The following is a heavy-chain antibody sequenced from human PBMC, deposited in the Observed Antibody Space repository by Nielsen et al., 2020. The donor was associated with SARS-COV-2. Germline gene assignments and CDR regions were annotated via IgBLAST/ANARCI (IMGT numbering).Heavy chain of an antibody. D-gene: IGHD1-26*01. CDR1: GFTFSSYG. CDR2: IWYDGSNK. Sequence: GALRLSCAASGFTFSSYGMHWVRQAPGKGLEWVAVIWYDGSNKYYADSVKGRFTISRDNSKNTLYLQMNSLRAEDTAVYYCARDILGAYYYGMDVWGQGTTVTVSS. V-gene: IGHV3-33*01. CDR3: ARDILGAYYYGMDV. J-gene: IGHJ6*02.